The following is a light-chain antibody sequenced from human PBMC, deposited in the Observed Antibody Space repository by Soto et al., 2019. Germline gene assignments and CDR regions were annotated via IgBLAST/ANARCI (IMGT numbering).Light chain of an antibody. J-gene: IGKJ1*01. CDR2: GAS. CDR3: HHFATSRT. Sequence: EIVLTQSPGTLSLSPGQRATLSCRASQSLSSSFLAWYQQKPGQAPRLLIYGASSRAAGFPDRFSGSWSGTDFTLTISSLEPDDFAVYFCHHFATSRTFRQGTKVHIK. V-gene: IGKV3-20*01. CDR1: QSLSSSF.